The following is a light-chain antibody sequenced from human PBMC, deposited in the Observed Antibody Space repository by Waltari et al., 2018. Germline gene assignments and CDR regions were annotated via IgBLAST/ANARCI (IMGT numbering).Light chain of an antibody. Sequence: DTVMTQSPNSLAVSLGERATINCKSSQNILYSSNNKNYLAWYQQKPGQPPKLLLSWASTRASGVPDRFSGSGSGTDFTLTISSLRTEDVAVYYCQQYYTIPITFGQGTRLEIK. CDR1: QNILYSSNNKNY. V-gene: IGKV4-1*01. J-gene: IGKJ5*01. CDR3: QQYYTIPIT. CDR2: WAS.